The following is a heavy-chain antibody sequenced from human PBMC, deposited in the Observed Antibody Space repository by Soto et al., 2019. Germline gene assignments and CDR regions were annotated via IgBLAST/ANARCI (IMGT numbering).Heavy chain of an antibody. CDR1: GFTFRSFW. Sequence: PGGSLKLSCAASGFTFRSFWMSWVRQAPGKGLEWVANINQDGSEKQYVESVRGRFTISRDNDKNSLYLQMNRLRVEDTAVYYCAKDIIPPGLAFDYWALGALVTVSS. CDR3: AKDIIPPGLAFDY. CDR2: INQDGSEK. J-gene: IGHJ4*02. V-gene: IGHV3-7*01. D-gene: IGHD1-20*01.